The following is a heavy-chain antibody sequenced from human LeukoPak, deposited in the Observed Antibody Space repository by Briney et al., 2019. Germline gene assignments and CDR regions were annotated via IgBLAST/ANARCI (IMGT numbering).Heavy chain of an antibody. CDR1: GGSISSYY. Sequence: SETLSLTCTVSGGSISSYYWSWIRQPPGKGLEWIGYIYYSGSTNYNPSLKSRVTISVDRSRNQFSLMVSSVTAADTAVYYCARETWGNTAVGYFDSWGQGTLLTVSS. CDR2: IYYSGST. CDR3: ARETWGNTAVGYFDS. J-gene: IGHJ4*02. V-gene: IGHV4-59*01. D-gene: IGHD5-18*01.